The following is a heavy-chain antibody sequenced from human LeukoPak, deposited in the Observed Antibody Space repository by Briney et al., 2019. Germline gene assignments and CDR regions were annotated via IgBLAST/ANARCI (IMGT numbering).Heavy chain of an antibody. CDR1: GFTISSNY. D-gene: IGHD6-6*01. J-gene: IGHJ4*02. Sequence: PGGSLRLSCAASGFTISSNYINWVRQAPGKGLEWVSLIYPDGSTFYADSVKGRFTVSRDNSRNTLYLQMNSLRAEDTAVYYCARVARGVRSSSSYSDYWGQGTLVTVSS. CDR3: ARVARGVRSSSSYSDY. CDR2: IYPDGST. V-gene: IGHV3-53*01.